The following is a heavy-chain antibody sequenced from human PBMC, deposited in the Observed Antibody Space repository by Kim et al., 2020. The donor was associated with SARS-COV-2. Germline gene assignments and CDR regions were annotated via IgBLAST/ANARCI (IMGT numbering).Heavy chain of an antibody. CDR3: ALGGSVFDY. CDR1: GGSISSSSYY. CDR2: IYYSGST. V-gene: IGHV4-39*01. Sequence: SETLSLTCTVSGGSISSSSYYWGWIRQPPGKGLEWIGSIYYSGSTYYNPSLKSRVTISVDTSKNQFSLKLSSVTAADTAVYYCALGGSVFDYWGQGTLVTVSS. D-gene: IGHD3-16*01. J-gene: IGHJ4*02.